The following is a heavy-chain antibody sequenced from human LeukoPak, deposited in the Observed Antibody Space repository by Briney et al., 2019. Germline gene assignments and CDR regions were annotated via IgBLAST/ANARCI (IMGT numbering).Heavy chain of an antibody. J-gene: IGHJ4*02. V-gene: IGHV3-30-3*01. Sequence: PGGPLRLSCAASGFTFSSYAMHWVRQAPGKGLEWVAVISYDGSNKYYADSVKGRFTISRDNSKNTLYLQMNSLRAEDTAVYFCAKVDSSGYYEVIDSWGQGTLVTVSS. CDR3: AKVDSSGYYEVIDS. CDR1: GFTFSSYA. CDR2: ISYDGSNK. D-gene: IGHD3-22*01.